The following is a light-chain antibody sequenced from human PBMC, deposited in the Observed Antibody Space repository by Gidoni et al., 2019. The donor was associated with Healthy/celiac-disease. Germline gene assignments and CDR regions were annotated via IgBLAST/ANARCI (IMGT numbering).Light chain of an antibody. Sequence: TRMTQSPSSFSASTGDRVTITCRASQGISSYLAWYQQKPGKAPKLLIYAASTLQSGVPSRFSGSGSGTDFTLTISCLQSEDFATYYCQQYYSYPRTFGQGTKVEIK. J-gene: IGKJ1*01. CDR2: AAS. CDR1: QGISSY. CDR3: QQYYSYPRT. V-gene: IGKV1-8*01.